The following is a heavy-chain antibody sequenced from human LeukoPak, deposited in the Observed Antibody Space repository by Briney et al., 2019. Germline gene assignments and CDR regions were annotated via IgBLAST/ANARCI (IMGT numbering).Heavy chain of an antibody. Sequence: SVKVSCKASGGTFSSYAISWMRQAPGQGLEWMGRITPIFGTANYAQKFQGSVTITTDESTSTAYMELSSLRSENTAVYYCATEDVVVVAATLDYWGQGTMVTVSS. CDR2: ITPIFGTA. CDR1: GGTFSSYA. J-gene: IGHJ3*01. D-gene: IGHD2-15*01. CDR3: ATEDVVVVAATLDY. V-gene: IGHV1-69*05.